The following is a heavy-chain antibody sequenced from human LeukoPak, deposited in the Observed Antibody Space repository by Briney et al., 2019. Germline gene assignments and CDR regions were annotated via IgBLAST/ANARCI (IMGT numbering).Heavy chain of an antibody. Sequence: AAVKVSCKVSGYTLTELSMSWVRQAPGKGLKWMGGFDPEDGETVYAQKFQGRVTMTEDTSRDTAYMELSSLRSEDTAVYYCARGREYYDFWSGYLDYYYYYMDVWGKGTTVTVSS. CDR3: ARGREYYDFWSGYLDYYYYYMDV. V-gene: IGHV1-24*01. CDR2: FDPEDGET. D-gene: IGHD3-3*01. J-gene: IGHJ6*03. CDR1: GYTLTELS.